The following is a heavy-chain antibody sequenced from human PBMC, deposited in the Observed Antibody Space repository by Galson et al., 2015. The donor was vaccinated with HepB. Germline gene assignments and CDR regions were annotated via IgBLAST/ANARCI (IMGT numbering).Heavy chain of an antibody. CDR1: GYSFTSYG. V-gene: IGHV1-18*04. CDR2: INSYNNNT. D-gene: IGHD2-15*01. Sequence: SVKVSCKASGYSFTSYGIAWVRQAPGQGLEWMGWINSYNNNTNSAQKFQGRVTMTTDTSTSTAYMDLRSLRSDDTAVYHCARLRKQGGYLDYWGQGTLVTVSS. J-gene: IGHJ4*02. CDR3: ARLRKQGGYLDY.